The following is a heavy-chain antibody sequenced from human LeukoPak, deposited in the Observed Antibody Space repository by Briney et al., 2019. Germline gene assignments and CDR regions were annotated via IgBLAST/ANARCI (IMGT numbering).Heavy chain of an antibody. CDR2: IKQDGSEK. CDR1: GFTFSSYW. Sequence: GGSLRLSCAASGFTFSSYWMSWVRQAPGKGLEWVANIKQDGSEKYYVDSVKGRFTISRDNAKNSLYLQMNSLRAEDTAVYYCARSGDPPYYYYGMDVWGQGTTVIVSS. V-gene: IGHV3-7*01. J-gene: IGHJ6*02. D-gene: IGHD2-21*02. CDR3: ARSGDPPYYYYGMDV.